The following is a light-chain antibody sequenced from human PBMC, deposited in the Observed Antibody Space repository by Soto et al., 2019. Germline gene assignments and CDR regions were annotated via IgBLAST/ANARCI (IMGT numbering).Light chain of an antibody. V-gene: IGKV3-15*01. J-gene: IGKJ2*01. Sequence: EIVMTQSPATLSVSPGERATLSCRASQSVRSNLAWYQQKPGQAPSLLIYGASTRATGVPARFGGSGSGTEFTLSISSLQSEDSAVYYCQQFTKWPYTFGQGTKVEIK. CDR1: QSVRSN. CDR3: QQFTKWPYT. CDR2: GAS.